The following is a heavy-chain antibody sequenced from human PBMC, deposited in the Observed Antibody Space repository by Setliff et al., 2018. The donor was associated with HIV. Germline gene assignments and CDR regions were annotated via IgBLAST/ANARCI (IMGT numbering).Heavy chain of an antibody. CDR1: GSSISSNYY. CDR2: IDASANT. V-gene: IGHV4-38-2*02. J-gene: IGHJ5*02. D-gene: IGHD6-13*01. CDR3: ARIGSGWSVGWFDP. Sequence: SETLSLTCTVSGSSISSNYYWAWIRQAPGKGLEWSGCIDASANTYYIPSLKRRATISIDTSKNQLSLNLRSVTAADTAVYYCARIGSGWSVGWFDPWGQGTRVTSPQ.